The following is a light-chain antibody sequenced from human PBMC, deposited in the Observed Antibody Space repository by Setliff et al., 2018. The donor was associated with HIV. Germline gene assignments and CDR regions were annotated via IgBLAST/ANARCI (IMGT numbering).Light chain of an antibody. V-gene: IGLV2-23*02. J-gene: IGLJ1*01. CDR1: SSDVGSYNL. CDR2: DVN. Sequence: QSALTQPASVSGSPGQPIIISCIGTSSDVGSYNLVSWYQHHPGKAPKLMIYDVNKRPSGVPDRFSGSKSGNTASLTISGLQAEDEADFYCCSYAGSHTFVFGTGTKVTVL. CDR3: CSYAGSHTFV.